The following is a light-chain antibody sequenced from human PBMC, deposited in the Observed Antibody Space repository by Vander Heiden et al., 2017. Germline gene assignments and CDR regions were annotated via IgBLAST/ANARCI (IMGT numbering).Light chain of an antibody. Sequence: DTQMTQFPSSLSESVGDRVTITCRASQSISSYLNWYQQKPGKAPKLLIYAASSLQSGVPSRFSGSGSGTDFTLTISRLQPEDFATYYCQQCDSTPRTFGHGTKVDIK. V-gene: IGKV1-39*01. J-gene: IGKJ3*01. CDR3: QQCDSTPRT. CDR1: QSISSY. CDR2: AAS.